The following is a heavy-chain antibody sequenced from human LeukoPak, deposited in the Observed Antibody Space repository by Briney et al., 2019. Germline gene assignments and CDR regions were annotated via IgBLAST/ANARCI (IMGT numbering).Heavy chain of an antibody. V-gene: IGHV4-39*01. CDR3: ARNRYYYGSRNYGVPNWFDP. Sequence: SETLSLTCTVSGGSISSSSYFWGWIRQPPGQGLEWIGSISYSGSTYHNPSLKSRVTISADTSKNQFSLKLNSVTAADTAVYYCARNRYYYGSRNYGVPNWFDPWGQGTLVTVSS. CDR2: ISYSGST. J-gene: IGHJ5*02. CDR1: GGSISSSSYF. D-gene: IGHD3-10*01.